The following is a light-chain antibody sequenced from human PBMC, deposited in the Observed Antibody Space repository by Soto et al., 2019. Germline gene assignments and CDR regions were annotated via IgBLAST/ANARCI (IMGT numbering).Light chain of an antibody. Sequence: EIVLTQSPATLSVSPGERATLSCRASQSIGINLAWYQQKPGQAPRLLIYGAPNRATGIPVNFSGSGSGTEFTLTINSLQSEDFALYYCQQYHNWPSFTFGPGTTVDVK. CDR1: QSIGIN. CDR2: GAP. V-gene: IGKV3-15*01. CDR3: QQYHNWPSFT. J-gene: IGKJ3*01.